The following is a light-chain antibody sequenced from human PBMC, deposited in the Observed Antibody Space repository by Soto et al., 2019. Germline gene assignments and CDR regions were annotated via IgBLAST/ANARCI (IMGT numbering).Light chain of an antibody. Sequence: EIVLTQSPGTLSLSPGERATLSCRASQSVSSSYLAWYQQKPGQAPRLLIYGASSRATGIPDRFSGSGSGTDFTLTISRLEPEDFAVYYCQQYGSSPPGFGQGTKVDNK. CDR3: QQYGSSPPG. CDR1: QSVSSSY. J-gene: IGKJ1*01. V-gene: IGKV3-20*01. CDR2: GAS.